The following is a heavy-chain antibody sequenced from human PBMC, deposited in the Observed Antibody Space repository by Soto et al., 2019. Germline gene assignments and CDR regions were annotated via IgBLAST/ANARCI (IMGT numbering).Heavy chain of an antibody. V-gene: IGHV1-69*13. J-gene: IGHJ4*02. D-gene: IGHD5-18*01. CDR2: IIPIFGTA. CDR1: GCAFSSYA. CDR3: ASKRGYSYGYNY. Sequence: SVKGSCKASGCAFSSYAISWVRQAPGQGLEWMGGIIPIFGTANYAQKFQGRVTITADESTSTAYMELSSRRSEDTTVYYCASKRGYSYGYNYWGQGTVVTVSS.